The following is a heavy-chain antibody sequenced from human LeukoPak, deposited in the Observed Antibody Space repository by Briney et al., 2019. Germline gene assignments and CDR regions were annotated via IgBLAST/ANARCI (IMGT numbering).Heavy chain of an antibody. CDR2: NYYGGST. Sequence: SETLSLTGGASGGAISSYYCNCLRQPPGKVEESIGYNYYGGSTNYNPSLKRRVTISLDTSKNQLYLQMTDLTSADTAVYYCAAGVNGGADYWGQGTLVTVAS. CDR1: GGAISSYY. CDR3: AAGVNGGADY. J-gene: IGHJ4*02. V-gene: IGHV4-59*03. D-gene: IGHD7-27*01.